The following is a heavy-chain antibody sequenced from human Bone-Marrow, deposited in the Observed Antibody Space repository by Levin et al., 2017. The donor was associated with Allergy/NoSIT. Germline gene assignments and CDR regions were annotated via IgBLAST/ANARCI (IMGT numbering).Heavy chain of an antibody. D-gene: IGHD1-26*01. CDR3: ARDKSGTYFSFED. CDR1: GASMHNYY. V-gene: IGHV4-59*01. Sequence: SQTLSLPCNVSGASMHNYYWSWIRQPPGKGLEWIGYTYYNGNTNYNPSLKSRLTISIDTSKNLFSLKLNSVTAADTALYFCARDKSGTYFSFEDWGQGTLVTVSS. CDR2: TYYNGNT. J-gene: IGHJ4*02.